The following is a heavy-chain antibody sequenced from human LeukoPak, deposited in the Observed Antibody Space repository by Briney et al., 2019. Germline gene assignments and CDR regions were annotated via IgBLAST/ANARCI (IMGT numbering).Heavy chain of an antibody. J-gene: IGHJ4*02. CDR3: ARDRVSSGWYVFDY. CDR1: GFTFSSYS. Sequence: TGGSLRLSCAASGFTFSSYSMNWVRQAPGKGLEWVSSISSSSYIYYADSVKGRFTISRDNAKNSLYLQMNSLRAEDTAVYYCARDRVSSGWYVFDYWGQGTLVTVSS. V-gene: IGHV3-21*01. CDR2: ISSSSYI. D-gene: IGHD6-19*01.